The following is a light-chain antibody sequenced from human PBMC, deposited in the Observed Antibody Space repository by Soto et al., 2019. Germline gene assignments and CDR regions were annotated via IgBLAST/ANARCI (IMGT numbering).Light chain of an antibody. CDR2: TAS. Sequence: DIQMTQSPSSLSASVGDRVIITCRASQRIATYLHWYQQKPGKVPKLLIYTASTLQSGVPSRFSGSGFGTDFTLTINSLQPEDFATYYCQQTYSSPHTFGQGTKLDI. CDR3: QQTYSSPHT. J-gene: IGKJ2*01. V-gene: IGKV1-39*01. CDR1: QRIATY.